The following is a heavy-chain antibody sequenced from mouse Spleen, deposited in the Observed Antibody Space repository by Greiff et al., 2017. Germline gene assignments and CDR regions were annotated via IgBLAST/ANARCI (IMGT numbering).Heavy chain of an antibody. D-gene: IGHD2-3*01. CDR3: ARHQIYDGYYYFDY. CDR1: GFTFSSYA. V-gene: IGHV5-6-2*01. Sequence: EVQLVESGGGLVKPGGSLKLSCAASGFTFSSYAMSWVRQTPEKRLEWVAAINSNGGSTYYPDTVKDRFTISRDNAKNTLYLQMSSLRSEDTALYYCARHQIYDGYYYFDYWGQGTTLTVSS. CDR2: INSNGGST. J-gene: IGHJ2*01.